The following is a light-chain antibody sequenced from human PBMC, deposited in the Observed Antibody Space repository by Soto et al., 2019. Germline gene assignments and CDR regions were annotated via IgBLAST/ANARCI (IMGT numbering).Light chain of an antibody. J-gene: IGKJ4*01. CDR1: HSVSSK. V-gene: IGKV3-15*01. CDR3: QQYHNLPLT. Sequence: EIVMTQSPATLSVSVGERATLSCRASHSVSSKLAWYQQKPGQAPRLLIYGASTRATDIPARFSGSGSGTDFTFTISSLQPEDVATYYCQQYHNLPLTFGGGTKVEIK. CDR2: GAS.